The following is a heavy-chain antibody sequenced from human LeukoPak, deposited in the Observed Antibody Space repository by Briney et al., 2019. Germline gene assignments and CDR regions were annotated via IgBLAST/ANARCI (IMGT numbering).Heavy chain of an antibody. V-gene: IGHV3-30-3*01. Sequence: GGSLRLSCAASGFTFSTYAIHWVRRAPGKGLEWVAVIPYDGSNTYYADSVKGRFTISRDNSKNTLYLQMTSLRAEDTAVYYCARDSGAGWELPKYYFDYWGQGTLVTVSS. J-gene: IGHJ4*02. CDR1: GFTFSTYA. D-gene: IGHD1-26*01. CDR3: ARDSGAGWELPKYYFDY. CDR2: IPYDGSNT.